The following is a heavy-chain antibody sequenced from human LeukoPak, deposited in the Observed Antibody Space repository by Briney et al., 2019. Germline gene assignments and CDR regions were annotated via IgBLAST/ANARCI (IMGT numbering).Heavy chain of an antibody. V-gene: IGHV3-48*01. CDR3: ARDSCSGGSCYSGFDY. J-gene: IGHJ4*02. CDR1: GFTFSSYS. CDR2: ISSSSSTI. Sequence: GGSLRLSCAASGFTFSSYSMNWVRQAPGKGVEWVSYISSSSSTIYYADSVKGRFTISRDNAKNSLYLQMNSLRAEDTAVYYCARDSCSGGSCYSGFDYWGQGTLVTVSS. D-gene: IGHD2-15*01.